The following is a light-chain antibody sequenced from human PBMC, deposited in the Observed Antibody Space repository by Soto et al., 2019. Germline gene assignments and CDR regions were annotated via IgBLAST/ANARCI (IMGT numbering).Light chain of an antibody. J-gene: IGKJ1*01. Sequence: EIVVTQSPATLSVSPGERATLSCRASQSVSSNLAWYQQKPGQAPRLLIYVTSTRATGIPARFSGSGSGTEFTLTISSLQSEDFALYYCQQHNNWPWTFGQGTKVDIK. CDR3: QQHNNWPWT. CDR2: VTS. V-gene: IGKV3D-15*01. CDR1: QSVSSN.